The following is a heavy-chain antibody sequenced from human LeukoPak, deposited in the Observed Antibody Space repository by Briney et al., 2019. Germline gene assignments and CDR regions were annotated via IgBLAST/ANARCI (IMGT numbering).Heavy chain of an antibody. Sequence: GGSLRLSCAASGFTFDDYAMHWVRQAPGKGLEWVSLISRDGGSTYYADSVKGRFTISRDNSKNSLYLQINSLRTEDTALYYCAKDDFSFDYDSGTYSNFDYWGQGTLVTVSS. D-gene: IGHD3-10*01. CDR2: ISRDGGST. J-gene: IGHJ4*02. V-gene: IGHV3-43*02. CDR1: GFTFDDYA. CDR3: AKDDFSFDYDSGTYSNFDY.